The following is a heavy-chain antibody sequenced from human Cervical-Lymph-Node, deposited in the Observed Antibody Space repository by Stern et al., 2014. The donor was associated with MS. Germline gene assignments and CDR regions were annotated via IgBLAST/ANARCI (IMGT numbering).Heavy chain of an antibody. CDR3: ARDHYDLMGFDL. V-gene: IGHV4-31*03. Sequence: VQLVESGPGLVKPSQTLSLTCTVSGGSISSGGYYWSWIRQHPGKGLEWIGYIFHSGSTYYNPSLKSRVTISVDTSKNQFSLKLNSVTAADTAIYYCARDHYDLMGFDLWGRVTLVTVSS. CDR1: GGSISSGGYY. J-gene: IGHJ2*01. D-gene: IGHD3-22*01. CDR2: IFHSGST.